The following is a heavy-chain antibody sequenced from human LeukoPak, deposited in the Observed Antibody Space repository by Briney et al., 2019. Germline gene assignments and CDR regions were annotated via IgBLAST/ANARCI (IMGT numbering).Heavy chain of an antibody. CDR3: ARDPSLWSSSTSYFDY. CDR1: GYTFTGYY. V-gene: IGHV1-2*02. Sequence: GSVKVSCKASGYTFTGYYIHWVRQAPGQGLEWMGWINPNSGGTNYAQKFQGRVTMTRDTSISTAYMELSRLRSDDTAVYYCARDPSLWSSSTSYFDYWGQGTLVTVSS. CDR2: INPNSGGT. D-gene: IGHD6-6*01. J-gene: IGHJ4*02.